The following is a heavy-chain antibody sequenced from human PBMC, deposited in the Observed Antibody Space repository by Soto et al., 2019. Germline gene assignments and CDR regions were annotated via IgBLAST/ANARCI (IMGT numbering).Heavy chain of an antibody. CDR3: AELNATYWNFSI. CDR1: GGSITAGGHY. Sequence: SETLSLTCTVSGGSITAGGHYWAWIRQHPEKGLEWLGYIHYSGTTDYNPSLKSRLTVSVDTSKNQFSLSLSSVTAADTAIYYCAELNATYWNFSIWGRGTLVTVSS. CDR2: IHYSGTT. J-gene: IGHJ2*01. D-gene: IGHD1-1*01. V-gene: IGHV4-31*03.